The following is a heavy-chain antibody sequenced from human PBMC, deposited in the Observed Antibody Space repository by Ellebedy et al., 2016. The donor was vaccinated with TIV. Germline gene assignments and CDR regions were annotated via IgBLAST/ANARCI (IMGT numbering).Heavy chain of an antibody. CDR2: ISAYNGDT. D-gene: IGHD2/OR15-2a*01. V-gene: IGHV1-18*04. CDR3: ARGFYEKFDP. J-gene: IGHJ5*02. CDR1: GYTFSSYD. Sequence: ASVKVSCKASGYTFSSYDISWVRQAPGQGLEWMGWISAYNGDTNYAQKFQGKGTMTTDTFASTAYLELRSMRSDDTAVYYCARGFYEKFDPWGQGTLVTVSS.